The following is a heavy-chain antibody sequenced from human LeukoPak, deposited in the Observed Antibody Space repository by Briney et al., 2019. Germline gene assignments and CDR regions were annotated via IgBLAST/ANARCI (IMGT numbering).Heavy chain of an antibody. V-gene: IGHV3-30*02. CDR3: ARXGYGILSWFDP. J-gene: IGHJ5*02. CDR2: IRYDGSNK. Sequence: GGALRLSCAASGFTFSSYSMNWVRQAPGKGLEGGAFIRYDGSNKYYADSVKGRVTISRDNSKKTLYMQMNRLRGEDTAGYYCARXGYGILSWFDPWGQGTLVTVSS. D-gene: IGHD5-12*01. CDR1: GFTFSSYS.